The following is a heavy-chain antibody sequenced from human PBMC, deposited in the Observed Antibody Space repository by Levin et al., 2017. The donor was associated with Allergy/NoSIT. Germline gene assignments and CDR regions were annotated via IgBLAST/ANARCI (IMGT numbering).Heavy chain of an antibody. V-gene: IGHV4-31*03. CDR1: GDSIGKGDYY. CDR3: ARDECAWFGECYGMDA. J-gene: IGHJ6*02. CDR2: MHHSGSA. Sequence: PSETLSLTCTVSGDSIGKGDYYWTWIRQQPGKGLEWIGFMHHSGSASYNPSLKSRVIMSLDTSKNQLSLQVKSLTVADTAVYYCARDECAWFGECYGMDAWGLGTTVTVSS. D-gene: IGHD3-10*01.